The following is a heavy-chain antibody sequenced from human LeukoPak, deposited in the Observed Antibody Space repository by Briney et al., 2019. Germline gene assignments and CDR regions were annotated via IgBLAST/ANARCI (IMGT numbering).Heavy chain of an antibody. D-gene: IGHD5-12*01. CDR2: IYHSGST. CDR3: ARAVHIVGTFDY. CDR1: GGSISSGGYY. Sequence: TSETLSLTCTVSGGSISSGGYYWSWIRQPPGKGLEWIGYIYHSGSTYYNPSLKSRVTISVDRSKNQFSLKLSSVTAADTAVYYCARAVHIVGTFDYWGQGTLVTVSS. J-gene: IGHJ4*02. V-gene: IGHV4-30-2*01.